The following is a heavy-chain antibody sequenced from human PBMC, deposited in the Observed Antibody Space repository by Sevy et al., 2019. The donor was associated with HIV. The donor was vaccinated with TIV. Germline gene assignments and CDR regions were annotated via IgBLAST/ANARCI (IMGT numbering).Heavy chain of an antibody. Sequence: GGSLRLSCAASVFTFSSYAMHWVRQAPGKGLEWVAVISYDGSNKYYADSVKGRFTISRDNSKNTLYLQMNSLRAEDTAVYYCARAYSSSRTVYFDYWGQGTLVTVSS. CDR2: ISYDGSNK. D-gene: IGHD6-13*01. J-gene: IGHJ4*02. CDR1: VFTFSSYA. V-gene: IGHV3-30-3*01. CDR3: ARAYSSSRTVYFDY.